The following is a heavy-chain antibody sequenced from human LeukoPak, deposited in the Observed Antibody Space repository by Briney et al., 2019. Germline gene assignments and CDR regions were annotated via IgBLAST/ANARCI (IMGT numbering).Heavy chain of an antibody. Sequence: SETLSLTCAVYGASFNTYYWTWIRQSPDKGLEWIGELKHDGDTNVNPSLRSRVVMSVDASKNQFSLKMTSVTAADTAIYFCARGPVALPNDRLSLFFDFWGQGTLVTVSS. J-gene: IGHJ5*01. CDR1: GASFNTYY. CDR2: LKHDGDT. CDR3: ARGPVALPNDRLSLFFDF. D-gene: IGHD2-8*01. V-gene: IGHV4-34*01.